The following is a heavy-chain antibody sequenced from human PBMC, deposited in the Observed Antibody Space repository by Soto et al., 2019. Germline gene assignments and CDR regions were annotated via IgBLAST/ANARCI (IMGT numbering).Heavy chain of an antibody. CDR2: ISGGGSTT. CDR1: GFTFSAYA. CDR3: AGSSDDGRDN. J-gene: IGHJ4*02. D-gene: IGHD1-26*01. Sequence: GGSLRLSCAASGFTFSAYAMGWVRQAPGKGLEWVSTISGGGSTTYYADSVKGRFTISRDNAKNTLYLQMNSLSAEDTAVYYCAGSSDDGRDNLGQGTLVTVSS. V-gene: IGHV3-23*01.